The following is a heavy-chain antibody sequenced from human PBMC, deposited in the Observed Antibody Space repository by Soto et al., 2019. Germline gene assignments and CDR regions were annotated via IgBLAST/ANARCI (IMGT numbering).Heavy chain of an antibody. CDR2: IRSKAYGGTT. D-gene: IGHD6-19*01. V-gene: IGHV3-49*03. Sequence: GGSLRLSCTASGFTFGDYAMSWFRQAPGKGLEWVGFIRSKAYGGTTEYAASVKGRFTISRDDSKSIAYLQMNSLKTEDTAVFYCTRVDQWLVSHDAFAIWGQGTMVTVSS. J-gene: IGHJ3*02. CDR3: TRVDQWLVSHDAFAI. CDR1: GFTFGDYA.